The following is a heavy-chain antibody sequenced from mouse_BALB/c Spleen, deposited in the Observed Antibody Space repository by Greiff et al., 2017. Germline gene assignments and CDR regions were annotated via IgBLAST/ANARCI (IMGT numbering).Heavy chain of an antibody. CDR2: ISSGGSYT. V-gene: IGHV5-6*01. CDR3: ERVTTVVAEDYYAMDY. CDR1: GFTFSSYG. J-gene: IGHJ4*01. D-gene: IGHD1-1*01. Sequence: EVKVVESGGDLVKPGGSLKLSCAASGFTFSSYGMSWVRQTPDKGLEWVATISSGGSYTYYPDSVKGRFTIARDNAKNTLYLQMSSLKSEDTAMYYCERVTTVVAEDYYAMDYWGQGTSVTVSS.